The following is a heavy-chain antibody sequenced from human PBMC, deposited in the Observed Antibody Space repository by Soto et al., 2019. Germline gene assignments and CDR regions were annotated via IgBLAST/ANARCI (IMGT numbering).Heavy chain of an antibody. Sequence: QVQLVQSGAEVKRPGASVKVSCKASGYTFTTYYMHWVRQAPGQGLEWLGIINPNGGSTTYAQKFQGRVTMTRDTSTSTVDLELSSRRSEDTAVYYCARAGYCSGGTCFHGNCDYWGQGTLVTVSA. CDR1: GYTFTTYY. V-gene: IGHV1-46*01. D-gene: IGHD2-15*01. J-gene: IGHJ4*02. CDR3: ARAGYCSGGTCFHGNCDY. CDR2: INPNGGST.